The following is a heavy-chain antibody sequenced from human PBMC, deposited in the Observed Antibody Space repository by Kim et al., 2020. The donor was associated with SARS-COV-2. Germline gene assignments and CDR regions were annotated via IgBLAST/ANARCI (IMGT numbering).Heavy chain of an antibody. CDR1: GGSISSYY. Sequence: SETLSLTCTVSGGSISSYYWSWIRQPPGKGLEWIGYIYYSGSTNYNPSLKSRVTISVDTSKNQFSLKLSSVTAADTAVYYCARRYTAMVERYFDLWGRGTLITVSS. CDR2: IYYSGST. J-gene: IGHJ2*01. V-gene: IGHV4-59*08. D-gene: IGHD5-18*01. CDR3: ARRYTAMVERYFDL.